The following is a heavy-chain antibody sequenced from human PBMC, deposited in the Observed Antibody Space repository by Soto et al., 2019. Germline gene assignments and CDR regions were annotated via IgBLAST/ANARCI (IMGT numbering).Heavy chain of an antibody. J-gene: IGHJ6*04. V-gene: IGHV4-59*01. CDR2: VYDNGRT. Sequence: SETLSLTCTVSGGSIRGDYWSWIRQTPGKGLEWIGYVYDNGRTSCNPSLQSRVTMAEDTSKNRFSLTLRYVTAADTAVYYCARDRSRNLDVWGKGTTVTVSS. CDR1: GGSIRGDY. CDR3: ARDRSRNLDV.